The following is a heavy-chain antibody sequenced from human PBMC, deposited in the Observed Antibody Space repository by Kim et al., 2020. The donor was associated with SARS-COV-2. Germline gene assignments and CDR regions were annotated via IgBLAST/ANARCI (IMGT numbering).Heavy chain of an antibody. CDR2: ISSSSSTI. Sequence: GGSLRLSCAASGFTFSSYSMNWVRLAPGKGLEWLSYISSSSSTIYYADSVKGRFTISRDNAKDSLFLQMNSLRAEDTAVYYCVSFGGVIGAGGHYWGQGTLVTASS. J-gene: IGHJ4*02. V-gene: IGHV3-48*01. CDR1: GFTFSSYS. CDR3: VSFGGVIGAGGHY. D-gene: IGHD3-16*02.